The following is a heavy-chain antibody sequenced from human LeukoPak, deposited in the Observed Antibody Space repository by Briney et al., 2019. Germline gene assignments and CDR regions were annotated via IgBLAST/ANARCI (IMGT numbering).Heavy chain of an antibody. CDR3: AKEGRYYYDSSGYYPFGY. CDR1: GFSFSVYW. J-gene: IGHJ4*02. D-gene: IGHD3-22*01. Sequence: GGSLRLSCAASGFSFSVYWMHWVRQAPGRGPVWVSRIKTDGSITDYADSVKGRFTISRDNSKNTLYLQMNSLRAEDTAVYYCAKEGRYYYDSSGYYPFGYWGQGTLVTVSS. CDR2: IKTDGSIT. V-gene: IGHV3-74*01.